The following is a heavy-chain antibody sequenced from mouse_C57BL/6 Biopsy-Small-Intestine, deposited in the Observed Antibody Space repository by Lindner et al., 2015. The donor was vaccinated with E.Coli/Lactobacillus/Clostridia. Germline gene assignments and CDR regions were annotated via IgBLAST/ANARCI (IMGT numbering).Heavy chain of an antibody. CDR3: ARQALYFDY. V-gene: IGHV1-80*01. Sequence: VQLQESGAELVKPGASVKISCRASGFLLSTYWINWVKQRPGQGLEWIGQVNPGDGDTNYSGRFRGKATLTADKSSNTAYMHLNSLTSEDSAVYFCARQALYFDYWGQGTTLTVSS. CDR1: GFLLSTYW. CDR2: VNPGDGDT. D-gene: IGHD3-2*02. J-gene: IGHJ2*01.